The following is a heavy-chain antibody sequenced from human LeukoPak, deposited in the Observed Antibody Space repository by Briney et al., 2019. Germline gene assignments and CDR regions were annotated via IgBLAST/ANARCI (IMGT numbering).Heavy chain of an antibody. Sequence: ASVKVSCKASGYTFTSYDMHWVRQAPGQGLEWMGTINPSGGSTTSAQKFQGRVTMTTDTSTSTVYMELSSLRSGDTAVYYCARGKGRWGHGYNYYFDYWGQGTLVTVSS. D-gene: IGHD5-24*01. CDR2: INPSGGST. J-gene: IGHJ4*02. CDR1: GYTFTSYD. V-gene: IGHV1-46*01. CDR3: ARGKGRWGHGYNYYFDY.